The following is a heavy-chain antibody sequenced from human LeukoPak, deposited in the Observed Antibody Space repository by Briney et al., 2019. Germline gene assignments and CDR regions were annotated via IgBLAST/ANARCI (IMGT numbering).Heavy chain of an antibody. CDR3: AREPAEYGSVGDY. Sequence: TSLRLSFAASGFTFISYGMHWVRQAPGKGLEWVAVIWYDGSNKYYTDSVKGRFTISRDNSKNTLYLHMNSLSAEDTAVYYCAREPAEYGSVGDYWGQGTLVTVSS. V-gene: IGHV3-33*01. D-gene: IGHD3-10*01. J-gene: IGHJ4*02. CDR2: IWYDGSNK. CDR1: GFTFISYG.